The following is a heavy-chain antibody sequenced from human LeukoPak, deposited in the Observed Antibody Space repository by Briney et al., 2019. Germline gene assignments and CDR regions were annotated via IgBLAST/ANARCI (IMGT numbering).Heavy chain of an antibody. J-gene: IGHJ4*02. CDR1: GGSISSHY. CDR2: IYSSGST. Sequence: SETLSLTCTVSGGSISSHYWSWIRQSVGKGLEWIGRIYSSGSTNYNPSLKSRVTMSVDTSKNQFSLKLSSVTAADTAVYYCAREGRGSHSGYWGQGTLVTVSS. CDR3: AREGRGSHSGY. V-gene: IGHV4-4*07. D-gene: IGHD3-16*01.